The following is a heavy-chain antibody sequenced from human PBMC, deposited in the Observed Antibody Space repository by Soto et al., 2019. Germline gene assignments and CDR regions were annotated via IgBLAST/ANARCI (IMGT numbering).Heavy chain of an antibody. J-gene: IGHJ5*02. CDR2: IRNVGGST. V-gene: IGHV3-23*01. CDR3: VKGGWLDD. CDR1: GFTFTNYA. Sequence: PGGSLRLSCAASGFTFTNYAMSWVRQAPGKGLEWVSLIRNVGGSTYYADSVKGRFTISRDDSKYMVFLQMNSLRDEDTAIYFCVKGGWLDDWAQGTLVTVSS.